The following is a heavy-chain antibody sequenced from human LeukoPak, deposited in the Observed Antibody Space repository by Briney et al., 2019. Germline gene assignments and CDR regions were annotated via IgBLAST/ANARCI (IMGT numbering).Heavy chain of an antibody. J-gene: IGHJ3*02. CDR1: GGSISSYY. CDR2: IYYSGST. Sequence: SETLSLTCTVSGGSISSYYWSWIRQPPGKGLEWIGYIYYSGSTNYNPSLKSRVTISVDTSKNQFSLKLSSVTAADTAVYYCARDNPELYDAFDIWGQGTMVTVSS. V-gene: IGHV4-59*01. D-gene: IGHD1-26*01. CDR3: ARDNPELYDAFDI.